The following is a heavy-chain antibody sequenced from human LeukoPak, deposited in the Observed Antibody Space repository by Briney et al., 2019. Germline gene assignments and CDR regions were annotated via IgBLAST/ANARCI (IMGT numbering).Heavy chain of an antibody. V-gene: IGHV3-23*01. CDR1: GFTFSNYA. CDR2: ISGSGDST. J-gene: IGHJ6*03. CDR3: AKDEDTYYYDSSGYNYYYYMDV. Sequence: GGSLRLSCAASGFTFSNYAMSWARQAPGKGLGWVSGISGSGDSTYYADSVKGRFTISRDNSKNTLYLQMNSLRAEDTAVYYCAKDEDTYYYDSSGYNYYYYMDVWGKGTTVTVSS. D-gene: IGHD3-22*01.